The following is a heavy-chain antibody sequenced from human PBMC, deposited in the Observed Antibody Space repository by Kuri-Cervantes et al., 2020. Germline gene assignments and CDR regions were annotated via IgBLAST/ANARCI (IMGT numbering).Heavy chain of an antibody. Sequence: SETLSLTCTVSGGSVSSGSYYWSWIRQPPGKGLEWIGYIYYSGSTNYNPSLKSRVTISVDTSKNQFSLKLSSVTAADTAVYYCARGYSQGPSDFDYWGQGTLVTVSS. CDR3: ARGYSQGPSDFDY. V-gene: IGHV4-61*01. D-gene: IGHD5-12*01. CDR1: GGSVSSGSYY. J-gene: IGHJ4*02. CDR2: IYYSGST.